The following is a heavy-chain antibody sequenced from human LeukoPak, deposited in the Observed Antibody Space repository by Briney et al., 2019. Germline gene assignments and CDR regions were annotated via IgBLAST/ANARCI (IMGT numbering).Heavy chain of an antibody. V-gene: IGHV3-64*01. CDR3: ARVGMTTVTRGAFDI. CDR2: INNNGGST. Sequence: GGSLRLSCAASGFTFSNYAMHWVRQAPGKGLEYVSGINNNGGSTYYANSVEGRFTLSRGNSKNTLYLQMGSLRAEDMAVYYCARVGMTTVTRGAFDIWGQGTMVTVSS. CDR1: GFTFSNYA. D-gene: IGHD4-17*01. J-gene: IGHJ3*02.